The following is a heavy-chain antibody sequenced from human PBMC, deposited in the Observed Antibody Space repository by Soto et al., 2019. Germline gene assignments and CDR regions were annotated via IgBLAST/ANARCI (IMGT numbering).Heavy chain of an antibody. D-gene: IGHD7-27*01. V-gene: IGHV4-30-4*08. CDR1: GGSVSSADWN. J-gene: IGHJ4*02. CDR2: IYEGGRT. Sequence: QVQLQESGPGLVKPSQTLSLTCTVSGGSVSSADWNWSWIRQTPGKGLEWIGHIYEGGRTYSNPSLMRRATISLDTSKNLFSLNLKSVTAADTAVYYCTRGPSGDKVDFWGQGLLVTVSS. CDR3: TRGPSGDKVDF.